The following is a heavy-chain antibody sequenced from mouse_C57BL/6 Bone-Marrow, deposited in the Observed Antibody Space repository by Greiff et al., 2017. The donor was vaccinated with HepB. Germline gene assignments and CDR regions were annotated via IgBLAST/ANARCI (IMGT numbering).Heavy chain of an antibody. Sequence: VQRVESDAELVKPGASVKISCKVSGYTFTDHTIHWMKQRPEQGLEWIGYIYPRDGSTKYNEKFKGKATLTADKSSSTAYMQLNSLTSEDSAVYFCARSDGNYVHYYAMDYWGQGTSVTVSS. CDR1: GYTFTDHT. D-gene: IGHD2-1*01. V-gene: IGHV1-78*01. CDR2: IYPRDGST. J-gene: IGHJ4*01. CDR3: ARSDGNYVHYYAMDY.